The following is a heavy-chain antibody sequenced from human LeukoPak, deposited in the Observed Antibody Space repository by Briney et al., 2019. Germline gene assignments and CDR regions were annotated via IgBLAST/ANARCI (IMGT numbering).Heavy chain of an antibody. CDR2: ISVIGGST. Sequence: GGSLRLSCAAAGFTFSSYAMSCVRQAPGKGLEWVSAISVIGGSTYYADSVKGPFTISRDNSKNTLYLQMNSLRAEDTAVYYCAKDPGVVVYIKYYFDYWGQGTLVTVSS. J-gene: IGHJ4*02. CDR3: AKDPGVVVYIKYYFDY. CDR1: GFTFSSYA. V-gene: IGHV3-23*01. D-gene: IGHD2-2*01.